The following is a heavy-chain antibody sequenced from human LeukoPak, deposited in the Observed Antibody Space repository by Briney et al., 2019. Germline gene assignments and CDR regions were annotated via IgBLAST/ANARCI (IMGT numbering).Heavy chain of an antibody. J-gene: IGHJ5*02. CDR2: IIPILGIA. V-gene: IGHV1-69*02. Sequence: SVKVSCTASGGTFSSYTISWVRQAPGQGLEWMGRIIPILGIANYAQKFQGRVTITADKSTSTAYMELSSLRSEDTAVYYCARGWTVRNWFDPWGQGTLVTVSS. CDR3: ARGWTVRNWFDP. CDR1: GGTFSSYT. D-gene: IGHD4-17*01.